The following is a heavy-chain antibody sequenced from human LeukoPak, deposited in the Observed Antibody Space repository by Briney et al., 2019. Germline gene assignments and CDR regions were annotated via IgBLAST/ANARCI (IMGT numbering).Heavy chain of an antibody. J-gene: IGHJ4*02. CDR3: ARAGTYDTIAYYYDY. D-gene: IGHD3-22*01. Sequence: SETLSLTCTASAVSITGNYWSWIRQPPGKGLEWIGYIYYSGSTSYHPSLKSRVTLSVDTSKNQFSLKLRSVTAADTAVYFCARAGTYDTIAYYYDYWGQGTLVTVSA. V-gene: IGHV4-59*01. CDR2: IYYSGST. CDR1: AVSITGNY.